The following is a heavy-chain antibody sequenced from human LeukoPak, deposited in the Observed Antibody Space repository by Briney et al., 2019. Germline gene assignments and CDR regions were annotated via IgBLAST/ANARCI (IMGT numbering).Heavy chain of an antibody. D-gene: IGHD6-19*01. Sequence: GGSLRLSCAASGFTFSSYGMHWVRQAPGKGLEWVAVIWYDGSNKYYAGSVKGRFTISRDNSKNTLYLQMNSLRAEDTAVYYCAKDSRIAVAGGAADFDYWGQGTLVTVSS. CDR2: IWYDGSNK. V-gene: IGHV3-33*06. CDR1: GFTFSSYG. CDR3: AKDSRIAVAGGAADFDY. J-gene: IGHJ4*02.